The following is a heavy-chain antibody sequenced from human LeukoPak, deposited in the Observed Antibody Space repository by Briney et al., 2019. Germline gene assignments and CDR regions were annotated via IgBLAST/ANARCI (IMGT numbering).Heavy chain of an antibody. D-gene: IGHD3-22*01. CDR1: GGSFSGYY. V-gene: IGHV4-34*01. Sequence: SETLSLTCAVYGGSFSGYYWSWIRQPPGKGLEWIGEIDHSGSTNYNPSLKSRVTISVDTSKNQFSLKLSSVTAADTAVYYCAREEGDSSGYSDYWGQGTLVTVSS. CDR2: IDHSGST. J-gene: IGHJ4*02. CDR3: AREEGDSSGYSDY.